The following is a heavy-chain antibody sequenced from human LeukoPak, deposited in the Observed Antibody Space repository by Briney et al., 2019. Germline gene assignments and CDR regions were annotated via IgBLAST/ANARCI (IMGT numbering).Heavy chain of an antibody. CDR2: ISSSGSTI. CDR3: ARESSGYDGGVY. J-gene: IGHJ4*02. CDR1: GFTFSSYG. V-gene: IGHV3-48*04. Sequence: GGSLRLSCAASGFTFSSYGMNWVRQAPGKGLEWVSYISSSGSTIYYADSVKGRFTISRDNAKNSLYLQMNSLRAEDTAVYYCARESSGYDGGVYWGQGTLVTVSS. D-gene: IGHD5-12*01.